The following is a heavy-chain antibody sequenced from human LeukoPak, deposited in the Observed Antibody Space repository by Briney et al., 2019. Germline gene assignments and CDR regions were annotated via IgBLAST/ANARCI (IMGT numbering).Heavy chain of an antibody. CDR3: ARQTGTHDGMDV. V-gene: IGHV3-30-3*01. CDR1: GFTFSSYA. D-gene: IGHD1-1*01. CDR2: ISYDGSNK. Sequence: GGSLRLSCAASGFTFSSYAMHWVRQAPGKGLEWVAVISYDGSNKYYADSVKGRFTISRDNSKNTLYLQMNSLRAEDTAVYYCARQTGTHDGMDVWGQGTTVTVSS. J-gene: IGHJ6*02.